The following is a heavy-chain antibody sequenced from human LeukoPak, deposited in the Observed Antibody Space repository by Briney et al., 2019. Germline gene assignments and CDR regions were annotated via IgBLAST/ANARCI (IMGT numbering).Heavy chain of an antibody. CDR3: ARDFRRHYDSGGYSHFDY. V-gene: IGHV1-69*04. Sequence: ASVKVSCKASGGTFSSYAINWVRQAPGQGLEWMGRIIPIFGMTNYAQKLQGRVTITADKSTSTAYMELSSLRSEDTAVYYCARDFRRHYDSGGYSHFDYWGQGTLVTVSS. CDR1: GGTFSSYA. D-gene: IGHD3-22*01. CDR2: IIPIFGMT. J-gene: IGHJ4*02.